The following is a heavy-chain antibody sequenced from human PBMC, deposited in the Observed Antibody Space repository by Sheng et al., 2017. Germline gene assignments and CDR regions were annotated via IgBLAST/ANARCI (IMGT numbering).Heavy chain of an antibody. J-gene: IGHJ5*02. D-gene: IGHD3-16*01. CDR1: GGTFSSYT. Sequence: VQLVQSGAELKKPGSSVRVSCKASGGTFSSYTFSWVRQAPGQGLEWMGDIIPILGLANYAQKLQGRLTNTADKSTNTAYMELSSLTSEDTAVYYCVTDQGGFFDPWGQGTLVTVSS. CDR2: IIPILGLA. CDR3: VTDQGGFFDP. V-gene: IGHV1-69*10.